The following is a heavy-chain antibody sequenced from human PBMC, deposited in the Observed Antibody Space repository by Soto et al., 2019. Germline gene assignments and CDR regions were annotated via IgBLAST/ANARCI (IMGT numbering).Heavy chain of an antibody. CDR3: AYDLDVDPAMVPWS. J-gene: IGHJ5*02. CDR2: IIPIFGTA. D-gene: IGHD5-18*01. Sequence: SVKVSCKASGGTFSSYAISWVRQAPGQGLEWMGGIIPIFGTANYAQKFQGRVTITADESTSTAYMELSSLRSEDTAVYYCAYDLDVDPAMVPWSWGQGTLVTVSS. V-gene: IGHV1-69*13. CDR1: GGTFSSYA.